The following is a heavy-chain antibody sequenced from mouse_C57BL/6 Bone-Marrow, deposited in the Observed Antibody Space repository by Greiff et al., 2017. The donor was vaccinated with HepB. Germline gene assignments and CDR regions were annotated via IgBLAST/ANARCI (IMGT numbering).Heavy chain of an antibody. CDR1: GYTFTDYY. V-gene: IGHV1-19*01. Sequence: VQLQQSGPVLVKPGASVKMSCKASGYTFTDYYMNWVKQSHGKSLEWIGVINPYNGGTSYNQKFKGKATLTVDKSSSTAYMELNSLTSEDSAVYYCARGEDGYYLYYFDYWGQGTTLTVSS. D-gene: IGHD2-3*01. J-gene: IGHJ2*01. CDR3: ARGEDGYYLYYFDY. CDR2: INPYNGGT.